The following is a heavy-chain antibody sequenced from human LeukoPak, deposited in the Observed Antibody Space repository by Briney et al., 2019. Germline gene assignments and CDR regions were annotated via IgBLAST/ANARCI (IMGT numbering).Heavy chain of an antibody. D-gene: IGHD4-17*01. J-gene: IGHJ4*02. CDR1: SGSLSGYS. CDR3: TRQSGTVTPIDY. V-gene: IGHV4-34*01. Sequence: SETLSLTCAVSSGSLSGYSWGWIRQPPGKGLEWVGEISHSGITNYNASLKSRATISLNKSEIQFSLMLSSVTAADTAVYFCTRQSGTVTPIDYWSQGTLVTVSS. CDR2: ISHSGIT.